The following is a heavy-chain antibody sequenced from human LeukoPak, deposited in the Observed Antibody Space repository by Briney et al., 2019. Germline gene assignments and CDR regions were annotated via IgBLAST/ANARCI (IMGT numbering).Heavy chain of an antibody. D-gene: IGHD3-9*01. J-gene: IGHJ3*02. V-gene: IGHV4-61*02. CDR1: GGSISSGSYY. CDR3: ARGLGYSFDWLHPRPPGRVPGDAFDI. CDR2: IYTSGST. Sequence: SETLSLTCTVSGGSISSGSYYWSWIRQPAGKGLEWIGRIYTSGSTNYNPSLKSRVTISVDTSKNQFSLKLSSVTAADTAVYYCARGLGYSFDWLHPRPPGRVPGDAFDIWGQGTMVTVSS.